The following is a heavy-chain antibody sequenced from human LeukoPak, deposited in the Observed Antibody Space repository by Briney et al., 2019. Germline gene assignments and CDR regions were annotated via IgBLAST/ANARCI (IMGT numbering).Heavy chain of an antibody. V-gene: IGHV4-59*01. CDR3: ARGGGYSSIWNWFDP. D-gene: IGHD6-13*01. Sequence: SETLSLTCTVSGGSIGSNHWSWIRQPPGKGLEWIGCIYYSGSTNYNPSLKSRVTISVDTSKYKFSLKLNSVTAADTAVYYCARGGGYSSIWNWFDPWGQGTLVTVSS. CDR1: GGSIGSNH. CDR2: IYYSGST. J-gene: IGHJ5*02.